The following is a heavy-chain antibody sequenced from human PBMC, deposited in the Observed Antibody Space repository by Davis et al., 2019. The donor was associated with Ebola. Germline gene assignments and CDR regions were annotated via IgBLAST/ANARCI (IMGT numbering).Heavy chain of an antibody. Sequence: MPSETLSLTCTVSGGSISSGGYYWSWIRQHPGKGLEWIGYIYYSGSTYYNPSLKSRVTISVDTSKNQFSLKLSSVTAADTAVYYCARTPEWEVRQWFDPWGQGTLVTVSS. V-gene: IGHV4-31*03. CDR2: IYYSGST. CDR1: GGSISSGGYY. J-gene: IGHJ5*02. D-gene: IGHD1-26*01. CDR3: ARTPEWEVRQWFDP.